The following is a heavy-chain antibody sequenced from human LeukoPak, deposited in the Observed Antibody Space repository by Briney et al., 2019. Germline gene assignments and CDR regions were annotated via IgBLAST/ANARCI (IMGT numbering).Heavy chain of an antibody. D-gene: IGHD5-18*01. J-gene: IGHJ4*02. V-gene: IGHV3-30*04. CDR1: GFTFSSYA. CDR2: ISYDGSNK. CDR3: ATYRQVMLPFES. Sequence: PGGSLRLSCAASGFTFSSYAMHWVRQAPGKGLEWVAVISYDGSNKYYADSVKGRFTISRDNSKNTLFLQMNSLRAEDTAIYYCATYRQVMLPFESWGRGTLVTVSS.